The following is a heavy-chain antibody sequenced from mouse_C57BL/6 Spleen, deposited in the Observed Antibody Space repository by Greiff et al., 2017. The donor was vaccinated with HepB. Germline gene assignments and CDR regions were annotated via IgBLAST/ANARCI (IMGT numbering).Heavy chain of an antibody. V-gene: IGHV1-19*01. J-gene: IGHJ2*01. CDR3: ARRGSNHYFDY. Sequence: EVQLQQSGPVLVKPGASVKMSCKASGYTFTDYYMNWVKQSPGKSLERIGVINPYNGGTSYNQKFKGKATLTVDKSSSTAYMELNSLTSEDSAVYYCARRGSNHYFDYWGQGTTLTVSS. CDR1: GYTFTDYY. CDR2: INPYNGGT. D-gene: IGHD1-1*01.